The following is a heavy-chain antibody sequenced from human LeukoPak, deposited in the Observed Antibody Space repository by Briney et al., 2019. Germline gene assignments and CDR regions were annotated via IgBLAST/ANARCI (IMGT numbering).Heavy chain of an antibody. CDR2: ISYGGSNK. D-gene: IGHD6-6*01. CDR3: AKERSSSPIFDY. Sequence: GRSLRLSCAASGFTFSSYGMHWVRQAPGKGLEWVAVISYGGSNKYYADSVKGRFTISRDNSKNTLYLQMNSLRAEDTAVYYCAKERSSSPIFDYWGQGTLVSV. V-gene: IGHV3-30*18. J-gene: IGHJ4*02. CDR1: GFTFSSYG.